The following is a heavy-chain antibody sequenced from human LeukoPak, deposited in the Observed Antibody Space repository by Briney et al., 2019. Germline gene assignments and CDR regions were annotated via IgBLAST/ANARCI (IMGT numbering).Heavy chain of an antibody. V-gene: IGHV3-23*01. Sequence: GASLRLSCAASGFTFSSYAMSWVRQAPGKGLEWVSAISGSGGSTYYADSVKGRFTISRDNSKNTLYPQMNSLRAEDTAVYYCAKEGGPYYYGSGSYSAYDYWGQGTLVTVSS. CDR3: AKEGGPYYYGSGSYSAYDY. J-gene: IGHJ4*02. D-gene: IGHD3-10*01. CDR1: GFTFSSYA. CDR2: ISGSGGST.